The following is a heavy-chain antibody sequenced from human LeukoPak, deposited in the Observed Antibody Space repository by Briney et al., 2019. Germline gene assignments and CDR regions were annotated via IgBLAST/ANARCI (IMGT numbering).Heavy chain of an antibody. CDR2: ISYDGSNK. V-gene: IGHV3-30*18. D-gene: IGHD6-19*01. Sequence: GRSLRLSCAASGFTFSSYGMHWVRQAPGKGLEWVAVISYDGSNKYYADSVKGRFTISRDNSKNTLYLQMNSLRAEDTAVYYCAKDGGIAVAGTFDYWGQGTLVIVSS. CDR1: GFTFSSYG. CDR3: AKDGGIAVAGTFDY. J-gene: IGHJ4*02.